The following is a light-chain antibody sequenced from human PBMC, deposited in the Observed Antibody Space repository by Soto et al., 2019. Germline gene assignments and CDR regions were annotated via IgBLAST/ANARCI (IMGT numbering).Light chain of an antibody. Sequence: EIVMTQSPVTLSVSPGERATLSCRASQSVSSNLAWYQQKPGQAPGLLIYGASIRATGIPARFSGSGSGTEFTLTISSLQSEDFAVYHCQQYNNWPTYTFGQGTKLGIK. CDR3: QQYNNWPTYT. CDR2: GAS. J-gene: IGKJ2*01. V-gene: IGKV3-15*01. CDR1: QSVSSN.